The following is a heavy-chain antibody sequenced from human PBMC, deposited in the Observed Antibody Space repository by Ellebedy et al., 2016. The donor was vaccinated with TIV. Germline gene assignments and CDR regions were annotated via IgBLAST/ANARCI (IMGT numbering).Heavy chain of an antibody. J-gene: IGHJ4*02. V-gene: IGHV3-23*01. Sequence: GESLKISCAASGFTFTAYAMSWVRQAPGKGLEWVSTISSSGDSTYYADSVKGRFTISRDNSKNTLHLQMNSLRAEDTAVYYCAKLSGDSGRDYWGQGTLVTVSS. CDR1: GFTFTAYA. CDR3: AKLSGDSGRDY. CDR2: ISSSGDST. D-gene: IGHD3-10*01.